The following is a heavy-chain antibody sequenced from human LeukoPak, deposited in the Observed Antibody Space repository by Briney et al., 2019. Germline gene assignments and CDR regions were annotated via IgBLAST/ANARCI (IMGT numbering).Heavy chain of an antibody. Sequence: GGSLRLSCAASGFTFSDYYMSWVRQAPGKGLEWVSYISTSGTTIYYADSVKGRFTISRDNAKNSLYLQMNSLRAEDTAVYYCARGRRGGYCNGGTCYSLDPWGQGTLVTVSS. V-gene: IGHV3-11*01. CDR3: ARGRRGGYCNGGTCYSLDP. D-gene: IGHD2-15*01. CDR2: ISTSGTTI. J-gene: IGHJ5*02. CDR1: GFTFSDYY.